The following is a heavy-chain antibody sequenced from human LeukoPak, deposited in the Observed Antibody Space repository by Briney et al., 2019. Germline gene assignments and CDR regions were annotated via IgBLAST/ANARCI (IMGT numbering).Heavy chain of an antibody. J-gene: IGHJ4*02. CDR2: ISYDGSNK. V-gene: IGHV3-30*18. D-gene: IGHD5-18*01. CDR3: AKDFRQLWSSFDY. CDR1: GFTFSSYG. Sequence: GGSLRLSCAASGFTFSSYGTHWVRQAPGKGREWVAVISYDGSNKYYADSGKGRLTISRDNSKNTLYLRMNSLRAEDTAVYYCAKDFRQLWSSFDYWGQGTLVTVSS.